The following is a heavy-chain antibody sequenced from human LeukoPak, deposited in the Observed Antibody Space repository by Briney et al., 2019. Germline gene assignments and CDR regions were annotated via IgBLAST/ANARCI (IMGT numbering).Heavy chain of an antibody. V-gene: IGHV3-30*04. D-gene: IGHD1-1*01. J-gene: IGHJ4*02. CDR1: GFTFSSYA. Sequence: PGGSLRLSCAASGFTFSSYAMHWVRQAPGKGLEWVAVISYDGSNKYYADSVKGRFTISRDNSKNTLYLQMNSLRAEDTAVYYCARDRRERLDYWGQGTLVTVSS. CDR3: ARDRRERLDY. CDR2: ISYDGSNK.